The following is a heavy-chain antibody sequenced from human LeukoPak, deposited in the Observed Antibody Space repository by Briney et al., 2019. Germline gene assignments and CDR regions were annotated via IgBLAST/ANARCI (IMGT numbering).Heavy chain of an antibody. D-gene: IGHD5-12*01. V-gene: IGHV3-66*01. CDR2: IYSGGST. Sequence: GSLRLSCAASEFSVGSNYLTWVRQAPGKGLEWVSLIYSGGSTYYADSVKGRFTISRDNSKNPLYLQMNSLRAEDTAVYYCAREPSGYHNTGGQGTLVTVSS. CDR1: EFSVGSNY. CDR3: AREPSGYHNT. J-gene: IGHJ4*02.